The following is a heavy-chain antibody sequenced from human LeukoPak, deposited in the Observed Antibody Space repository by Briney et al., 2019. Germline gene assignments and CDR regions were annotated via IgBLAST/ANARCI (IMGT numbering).Heavy chain of an antibody. J-gene: IGHJ6*03. Sequence: GGPLRLSCAASGFSLSNYGMHWVRQAPGKGLEWVAALLYDGNTKHYADSVKGRFTISRDISKNTFYLQMNSLTAEDTAVYYCARDHRPEIQYYYMDVWGKGTTVAVSS. D-gene: IGHD1-14*01. CDR1: GFSLSNYG. CDR2: LLYDGNTK. V-gene: IGHV3-33*01. CDR3: ARDHRPEIQYYYMDV.